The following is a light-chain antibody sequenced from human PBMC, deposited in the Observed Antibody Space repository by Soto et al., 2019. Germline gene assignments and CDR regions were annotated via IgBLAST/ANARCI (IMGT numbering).Light chain of an antibody. CDR1: KSVSSSY. J-gene: IGKJ5*01. CDR3: QQYGSSPPIT. CDR2: GAS. Sequence: LTQKQGKLSLYREERDTRSCRASKSVSSSYLAWYQQKPGQAPRLLIYGASSRATGIPDRFSGSGSGTDFTLTISRLEPEYFAVYYCQQYGSSPPITFGQGTRLEIK. V-gene: IGKV3-20*01.